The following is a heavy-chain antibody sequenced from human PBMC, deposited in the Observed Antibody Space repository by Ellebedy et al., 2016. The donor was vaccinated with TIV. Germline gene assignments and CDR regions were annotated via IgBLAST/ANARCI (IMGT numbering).Heavy chain of an antibody. D-gene: IGHD2-2*01. V-gene: IGHV4-4*07. J-gene: IGHJ2*01. Sequence: SETLSLTCTVSGGSISSYCWSWIRQPAGKGLEWIGRIYTSGSTNYNPSLKSRVTMSVDTSKNQFSLKLSSVTAADTAVYYCARAGGYCSSTSCYWYFDLWGRGTLVTVSS. CDR2: IYTSGST. CDR1: GGSISSYC. CDR3: ARAGGYCSSTSCYWYFDL.